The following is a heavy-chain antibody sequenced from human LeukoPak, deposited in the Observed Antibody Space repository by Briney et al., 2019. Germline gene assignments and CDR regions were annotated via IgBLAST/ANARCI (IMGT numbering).Heavy chain of an antibody. CDR3: ARSPIFWSAPRHYMDV. CDR2: LNTYNGNT. J-gene: IGHJ6*03. V-gene: IGHV1-18*01. Sequence: GASVKVSCKASGYTFTNYGISWVRQAPGQGLEWMGWLNTYNGNTNYAQKLQGRVTMTTDTSTSTAYMELRSLRSDDTAVYYCARSPIFWSAPRHYMDVWGKGTTVTVSS. D-gene: IGHD3-3*01. CDR1: GYTFTNYG.